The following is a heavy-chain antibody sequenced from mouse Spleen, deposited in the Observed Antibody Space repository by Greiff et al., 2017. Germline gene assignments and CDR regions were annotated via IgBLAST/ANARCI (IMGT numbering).Heavy chain of an antibody. CDR2: IDPETGGT. CDR1: GYTFTDYE. J-gene: IGHJ4*01. CDR3: TRGYDYYAMDY. Sequence: QVQLQQSGAELVRPGASVTLSCKASGYTFTDYEMHWVKQTPVHGLEWIGAIDPETGGTAYNQKFKGKATLTADKSSSTAYMELRSLTSEDSAVYYCTRGYDYYAMDYWGQGTSVTVSS. V-gene: IGHV1-15*01. D-gene: IGHD2-10*02.